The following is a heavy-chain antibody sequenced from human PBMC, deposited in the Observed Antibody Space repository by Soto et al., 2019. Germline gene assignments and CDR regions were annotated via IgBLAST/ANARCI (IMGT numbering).Heavy chain of an antibody. CDR1: GFTFSNAW. D-gene: IGHD5-12*01. Sequence: PGGSLSLSCAASGFTFSNAWMTWVRQAPGKGLEWVGRVKSKTDGGTIDYAAPVKDRFTISRDDSKNTLYLQMNSLKTEDTAVYYCIGTYSGSSMRFDYWGQGTLVTVSS. CDR3: IGTYSGSSMRFDY. J-gene: IGHJ4*02. CDR2: VKSKTDGGTI. V-gene: IGHV3-15*01.